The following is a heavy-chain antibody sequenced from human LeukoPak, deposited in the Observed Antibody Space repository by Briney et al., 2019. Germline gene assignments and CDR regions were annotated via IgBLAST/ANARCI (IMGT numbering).Heavy chain of an antibody. V-gene: IGHV1-18*01. Sequence: ASVKVSCKASGYTFTSYGISWVRQAPGQGLEWLGWISAYNGNTNYAQKLQGRVTMTTDTSTSTAYMELSSLRSEDTAVYYCARDSPWAYCGGDCVSPYYYYGMDVWGQGTTVTVSS. CDR1: GYTFTSYG. CDR3: ARDSPWAYCGGDCVSPYYYYGMDV. D-gene: IGHD2-21*02. J-gene: IGHJ6*02. CDR2: ISAYNGNT.